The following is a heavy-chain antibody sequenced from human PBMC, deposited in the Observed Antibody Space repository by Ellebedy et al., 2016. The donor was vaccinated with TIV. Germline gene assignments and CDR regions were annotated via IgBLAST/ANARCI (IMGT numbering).Heavy chain of an antibody. CDR1: GVTVSNNY. D-gene: IGHD3-10*01. Sequence: GESLKISXAASGVTVSNNYMTWVRQAPGKGLELVSLIYSGGSTYYADSVKGRFTISRDNSKKSLYLQMNSLRTEDTAFYYCAKEKSYSGSESYLGRAFDYWGQGTLVTVSS. J-gene: IGHJ4*02. CDR3: AKEKSYSGSESYLGRAFDY. CDR2: IYSGGST. V-gene: IGHV3-53*01.